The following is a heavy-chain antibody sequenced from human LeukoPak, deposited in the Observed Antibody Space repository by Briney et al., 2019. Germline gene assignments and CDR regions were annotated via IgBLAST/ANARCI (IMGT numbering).Heavy chain of an antibody. CDR2: ISGSGGST. V-gene: IGHV3-23*01. D-gene: IGHD6-6*01. Sequence: GGSLRLSCAASGFTFSSYAMSWVRQAPGKGLEWVSAISGSGGSTYYADSVKGRFTISRDNSKNTLYLQMNSLRAEDTAVYYCAKVGTYSSYGEYFDHWGQGTLVTVSS. CDR1: GFTFSSYA. CDR3: AKVGTYSSYGEYFDH. J-gene: IGHJ4*02.